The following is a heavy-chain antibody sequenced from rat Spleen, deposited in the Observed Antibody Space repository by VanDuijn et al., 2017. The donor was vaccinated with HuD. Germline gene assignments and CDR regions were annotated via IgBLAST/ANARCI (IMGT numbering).Heavy chain of an antibody. CDR3: AREADKPFHYFDY. J-gene: IGHJ3*01. CDR1: GFTFSDYA. CDR2: ISYDGSST. Sequence: EVQLVESGGGLVQPGNSLKLSCAASGFTFSDYAMAWVRQAPTKGLEWVASISYDGSSTYYRDSVKGRFTISRDTAKSTLYLQMDSLRSEDTATYYCAREADKPFHYFDYWGQGTLVTVSS. V-gene: IGHV5-17*01. D-gene: IGHD1-1*01.